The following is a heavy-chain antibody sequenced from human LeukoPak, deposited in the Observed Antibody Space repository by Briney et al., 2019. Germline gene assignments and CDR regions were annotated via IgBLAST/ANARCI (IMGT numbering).Heavy chain of an antibody. CDR3: AREDRQWLEYYFDY. J-gene: IGHJ4*02. D-gene: IGHD6-19*01. V-gene: IGHV6-1*01. CDR2: TYYRSKWYN. Sequence: SQTLSLTCAISGDSVSSNSAAWNWIRQSPSRGLEWLGRTYYRSKWYNDYAVSVKSRITINSGTSKNQFSLQLNSVTPEDTAVYYCAREDRQWLEYYFDYWGQGTLVTVSS. CDR1: GDSVSSNSAA.